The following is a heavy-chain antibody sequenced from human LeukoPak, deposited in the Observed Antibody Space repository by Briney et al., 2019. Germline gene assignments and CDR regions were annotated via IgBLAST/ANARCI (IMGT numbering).Heavy chain of an antibody. CDR1: GGSISSYY. V-gene: IGHV4-59*08. CDR3: ASAAYSSSPYYYGMDV. CDR2: IYYSGST. D-gene: IGHD6-6*01. J-gene: IGHJ6*02. Sequence: SETLSLTCTVSGGSISSYYWSWIRQPPGKGLEWIGYIYYSGSTNYNPSLKSRVTISVGTSKNQFSLKLSSVTAADTAVYYCASAAYSSSPYYYGMDVWGQGTTVTVSS.